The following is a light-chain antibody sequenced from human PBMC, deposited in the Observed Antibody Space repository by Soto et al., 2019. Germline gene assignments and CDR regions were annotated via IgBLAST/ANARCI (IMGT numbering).Light chain of an antibody. V-gene: IGKV3-11*01. CDR1: QSVSSY. J-gene: IGKJ4*01. Sequence: EIVLTQSPATLSLSPGERATLSCRASQSVSSYLAWYQQKPGQAPRLLIYDASNRATGIPARFSGSGSGTDLTLTISSLEPEDVAVYYCQQRSNWPALTFGGGTKVEIK. CDR3: QQRSNWPALT. CDR2: DAS.